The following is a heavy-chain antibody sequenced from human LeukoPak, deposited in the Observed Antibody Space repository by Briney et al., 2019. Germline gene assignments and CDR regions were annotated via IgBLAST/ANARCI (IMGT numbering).Heavy chain of an antibody. J-gene: IGHJ4*02. Sequence: GGSLRLSCAVSGFTFNNYAMSWVRQAPGKGLEWVSAISDSGGDTYYADSVKGRFTISRDNFKSTLYLQMNSLRAEDTATYYCAKRIQYSSSSAYFDYWGQGTLVTVFS. CDR1: GFTFNNYA. D-gene: IGHD6-6*01. V-gene: IGHV3-23*01. CDR3: AKRIQYSSSSAYFDY. CDR2: ISDSGGDT.